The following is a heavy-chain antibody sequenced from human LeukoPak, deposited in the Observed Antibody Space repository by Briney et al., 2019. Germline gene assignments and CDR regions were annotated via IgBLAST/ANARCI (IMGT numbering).Heavy chain of an antibody. Sequence: SETLSLTCTVSGGSISSYYWSWIRQPPGKGLEWIGYIYYSGSTNYNPSLKSRVTISVDTSKNQFSLKLSSVTAADTAVYYCARGRYWSGQYYFDYWGQGTQVTVSS. CDR3: ARGRYWSGQYYFDY. CDR2: IYYSGST. V-gene: IGHV4-59*01. CDR1: GGSISSYY. J-gene: IGHJ4*02. D-gene: IGHD3-3*01.